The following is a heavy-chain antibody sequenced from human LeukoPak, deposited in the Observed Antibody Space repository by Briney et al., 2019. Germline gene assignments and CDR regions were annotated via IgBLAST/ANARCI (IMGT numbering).Heavy chain of an antibody. Sequence: SVKVSCKASGGTFGSYAISWVRQAPGQGLEWMGGIIPIFGTANYAQKFQGRVTITADESTSTAYMELSSLRSEDTAVYYCASNDSSGYYGYGYWGQGTLVTVSS. CDR3: ASNDSSGYYGYGY. D-gene: IGHD3-22*01. V-gene: IGHV1-69*13. CDR1: GGTFGSYA. J-gene: IGHJ4*02. CDR2: IIPIFGTA.